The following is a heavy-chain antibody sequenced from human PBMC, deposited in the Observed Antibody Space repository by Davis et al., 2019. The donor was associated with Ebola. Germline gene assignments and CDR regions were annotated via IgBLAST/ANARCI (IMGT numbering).Heavy chain of an antibody. CDR3: AKDGSRAAAGTSYYYYYGMDV. D-gene: IGHD6-13*01. J-gene: IGHJ6*02. CDR2: ISSSSSTI. V-gene: IGHV3-11*01. Sequence: GGSLRLSCAASGFTFSDYYMSWIRQAPGKGLEWVSYISSSSSTIYYADSVKGRFTISRDNSKNTLYLQMNSLRAEDTAVYYCAKDGSRAAAGTSYYYYYGMDVWGQGTTVTVSS. CDR1: GFTFSDYY.